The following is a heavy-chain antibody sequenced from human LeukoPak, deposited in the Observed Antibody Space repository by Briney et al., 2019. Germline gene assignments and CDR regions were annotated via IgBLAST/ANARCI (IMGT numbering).Heavy chain of an antibody. CDR1: GGSVSSGSYY. V-gene: IGHV4-61*01. CDR2: IYYSGST. Sequence: SETLSLTCTVSGGSVSSGSYYWSWIRQPPGKGLEWIGYIYYSGSTNYNPSLKSRVTISVDTSKNQLSLRLSSVTAADTAVYYCARTRWDCSGGSCYSWYYYYYMDVWGKGTTVTVSS. CDR3: ARTRWDCSGGSCYSWYYYYYMDV. J-gene: IGHJ6*03. D-gene: IGHD2-15*01.